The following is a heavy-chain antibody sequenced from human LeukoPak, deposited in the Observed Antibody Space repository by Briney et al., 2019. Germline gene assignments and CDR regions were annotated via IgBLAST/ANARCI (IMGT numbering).Heavy chain of an antibody. J-gene: IGHJ4*02. CDR1: GGSISSGGYY. D-gene: IGHD5-12*01. Sequence: SETLSLTCTVSGGSISSGGYYWSWIRQPPGKGLEWIGTIYYTETTYYNPSLKSRVTISVDTSKNQFSLKLSSVTAADTAVYYCARDGRLSREATTDYWGQGTLVTVSS. CDR3: ARDGRLSREATTDY. CDR2: IYYTETT. V-gene: IGHV4-39*07.